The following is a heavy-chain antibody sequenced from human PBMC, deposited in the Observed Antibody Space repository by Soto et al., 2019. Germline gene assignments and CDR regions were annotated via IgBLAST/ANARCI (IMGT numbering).Heavy chain of an antibody. CDR2: IYQNGHT. CDR1: SGSIKTDVW. Sequence: GTLSLTCTVSSGSIKTDVWWSWLRRPPGKGLEWIGEIYQNGHTNYNPSLKSRVTMSVDKSKNQFSLILTSVTAADTAVYYCARYEAWEDSSGYYLPDAFDIWGQGTMVTVS. D-gene: IGHD3-22*01. V-gene: IGHV4-4*02. CDR3: ARYEAWEDSSGYYLPDAFDI. J-gene: IGHJ3*02.